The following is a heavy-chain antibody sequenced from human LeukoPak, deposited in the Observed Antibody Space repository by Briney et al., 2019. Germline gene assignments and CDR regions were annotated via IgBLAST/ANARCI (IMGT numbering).Heavy chain of an antibody. CDR3: ICSNPSSDY. D-gene: IGHD3-10*02. J-gene: IGHJ4*02. CDR2: VNSDGSST. CDR1: GYTFSDYW. V-gene: IGHV3-74*03. Sequence: GGSLRLSCAASGYTFSDYWMHWVRQAPGKGPVWVARVNSDGSSTAYADSVKGRFTISRDNAENTLHLQMNSLRAEDTAVYYCICSNPSSDYWGQGTLVTVSS.